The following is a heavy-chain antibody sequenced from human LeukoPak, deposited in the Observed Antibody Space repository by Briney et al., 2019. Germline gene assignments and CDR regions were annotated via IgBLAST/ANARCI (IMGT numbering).Heavy chain of an antibody. CDR1: GGSISSYY. J-gene: IGHJ4*02. Sequence: SETLSLTCTVSGGSISSYYWSWIRQPPGKGLEWIGYIHPSGSTNYNPSLKSRVTISIQTSKNQFSLKLSSVTAADTAVYYCASLGSYGLDYWGQGTLVTVSS. D-gene: IGHD3-16*01. V-gene: IGHV4-4*09. CDR3: ASLGSYGLDY. CDR2: IHPSGST.